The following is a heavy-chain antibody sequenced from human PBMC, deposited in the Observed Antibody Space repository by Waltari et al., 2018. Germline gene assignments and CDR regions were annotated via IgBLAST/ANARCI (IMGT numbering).Heavy chain of an antibody. J-gene: IGHJ6*03. V-gene: IGHV1-24*01. D-gene: IGHD1-26*01. CDR2: FDRGDVEA. CDR1: RYTLSGFS. Sequence: QVQVVQSGAEAMEPGASVKVSCKIPRYTLSGFSIHWVRQCWGKGLEWIGRFDRGDVEAASARKFLGRVTMTEDTSTDTAYMELSSLTSDDTAVYYCRLVGRNIVLAGGTPSYYSYIDVWGRGASVIVSS. CDR3: RLVGRNIVLAGGTPSYYSYIDV.